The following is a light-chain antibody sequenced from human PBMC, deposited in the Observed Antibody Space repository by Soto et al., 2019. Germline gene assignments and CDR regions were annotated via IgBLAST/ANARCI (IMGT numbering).Light chain of an antibody. Sequence: EIVMTQSPATLSVSPGERATLSCRASQSVFSSLAWYQQKPGQAPRLLIYGAATRATGIPARFSGSGSGTEFTLDISRLQSEDFAVYYCHQYHNWPAVGQGTKVDIK. CDR1: QSVFSS. CDR3: HQYHNWPA. CDR2: GAA. V-gene: IGKV3-15*01. J-gene: IGKJ1*01.